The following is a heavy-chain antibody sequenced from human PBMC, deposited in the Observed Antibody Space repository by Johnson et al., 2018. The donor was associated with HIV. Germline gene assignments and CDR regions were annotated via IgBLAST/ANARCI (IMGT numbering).Heavy chain of an antibody. Sequence: QVQLVESGGGVVQPGRSLRLSCAASGFTFSSYAMHWVRQAPGKGLEWVAVISYDGSNKYYADSVKGRFTISRDNSKNTLYLQMISLRAEDTAGYYCAREGNYAAFDIWGQGTIVTVSS. D-gene: IGHD4-11*01. V-gene: IGHV3-30*04. J-gene: IGHJ3*02. CDR1: GFTFSSYA. CDR3: AREGNYAAFDI. CDR2: ISYDGSNK.